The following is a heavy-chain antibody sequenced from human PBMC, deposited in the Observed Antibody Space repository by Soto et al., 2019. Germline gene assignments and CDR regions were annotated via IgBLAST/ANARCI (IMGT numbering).Heavy chain of an antibody. D-gene: IGHD3-3*01. CDR3: ARWSYLDY. J-gene: IGHJ4*02. V-gene: IGHV3-23*01. CDR1: GFSFGSYA. Sequence: GGSLRLACAASGFSFGSYALSWVRQAPGKGLEWVSTISGSDGKTFYADSVKGRFSISRNTSQNTLYLQMNSLRADDTAIYYCARWSYLDYWGQGTRVTV. CDR2: ISGSDGKT.